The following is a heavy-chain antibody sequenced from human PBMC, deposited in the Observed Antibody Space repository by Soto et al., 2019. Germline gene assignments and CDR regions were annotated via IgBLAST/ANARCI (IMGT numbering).Heavy chain of an antibody. Sequence: QVPLVQSGTEVKKPGASVKVSCKASGYSFTGYPLHWVRQAPGQRLEWMGWINTGNGNTKYSQKIQGRVTITRDASASTAYMELSSLRSEDTAVYYCARNVGSGWYDYWGQGTLVTVSS. D-gene: IGHD6-19*01. CDR2: INTGNGNT. CDR3: ARNVGSGWYDY. V-gene: IGHV1-3*04. J-gene: IGHJ4*02. CDR1: GYSFTGYP.